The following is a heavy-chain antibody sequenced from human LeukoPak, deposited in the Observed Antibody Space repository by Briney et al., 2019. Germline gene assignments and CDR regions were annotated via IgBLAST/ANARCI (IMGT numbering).Heavy chain of an antibody. CDR2: ISGSGGST. CDR1: GFTFSSYA. D-gene: IGHD3-22*01. CDR3: AKDYYDSSGYCTTAYYFDY. J-gene: IGHJ4*02. Sequence: GGSLRLSCAASGFTFSSYAMSWVRQAPGKGLEWVSAISGSGGSTYYADSVKGRFTISRDNSKNTLYLQMNSLRAEDTAVYYCAKDYYDSSGYCTTAYYFDYWGQGTLVTVSS. V-gene: IGHV3-23*01.